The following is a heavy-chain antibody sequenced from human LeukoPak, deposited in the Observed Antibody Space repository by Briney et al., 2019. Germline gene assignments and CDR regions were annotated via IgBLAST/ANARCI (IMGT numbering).Heavy chain of an antibody. J-gene: IGHJ5*02. CDR2: ISSTGSSI. Sequence: GGSLRLSCAASGFTFSYYTMSWVRQAPGKGLEWVSCISSTGSSIYYADSVKGRLTISRDNAKNSLYLQMSSLRVEDTAVYYCARDDVAWNDVHWFDPWGQGTLVTVSS. CDR1: GFTFSYYT. V-gene: IGHV3-21*01. CDR3: ARDDVAWNDVHWFDP. D-gene: IGHD1-1*01.